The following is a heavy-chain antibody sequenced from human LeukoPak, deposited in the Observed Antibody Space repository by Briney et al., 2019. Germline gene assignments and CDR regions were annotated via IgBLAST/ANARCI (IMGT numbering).Heavy chain of an antibody. CDR3: ARDLEVVVPAAMRFDY. J-gene: IGHJ4*02. CDR2: IYTSGST. V-gene: IGHV4-4*07. D-gene: IGHD2-2*01. Sequence: SETLSLTCTVSGGSISSYYWSWIRQPAGKGLEWIGRIYTSGSTNYNPSLKSRVTMSVDTSKNQFSLKLSSVTAADTAVYYCARDLEVVVPAAMRFDYWGQGTLVTVPS. CDR1: GGSISSYY.